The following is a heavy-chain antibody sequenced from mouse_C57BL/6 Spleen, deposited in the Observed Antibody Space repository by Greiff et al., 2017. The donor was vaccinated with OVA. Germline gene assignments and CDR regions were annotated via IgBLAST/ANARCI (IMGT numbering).Heavy chain of an antibody. CDR1: GYTFTSYW. V-gene: IGHV1-72*01. CDR3: ARQDYYGSTPYAMDY. D-gene: IGHD1-1*01. Sequence: QVQLQQPGAELVKPGASVKLSCKASGYTFTSYWMHWVKQRPGRGLEWIGRIDPNGGGTKYNEKFESKGILTVDKPTSTAYMQLSSLTSEDSAVYYCARQDYYGSTPYAMDYWGQGTSVTVSS. J-gene: IGHJ4*01. CDR2: IDPNGGGT.